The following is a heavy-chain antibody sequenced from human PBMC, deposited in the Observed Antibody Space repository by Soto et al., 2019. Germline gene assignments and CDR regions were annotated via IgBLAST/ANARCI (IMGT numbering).Heavy chain of an antibody. D-gene: IGHD6-6*01. CDR1: GFTFSSYA. V-gene: IGHV3-23*01. CDR2: ISGSGGST. Sequence: VGSLRLSCAASGFTFSSYAMSWVRQAPGKGLEWVSAISGSGGSTYYADSVKGRFTISRDNSKNTLYLQMNSLRAEDTAVYYWAKDLLTRKEARTFAYWGQGTLVTVSS. J-gene: IGHJ4*02. CDR3: AKDLLTRKEARTFAY.